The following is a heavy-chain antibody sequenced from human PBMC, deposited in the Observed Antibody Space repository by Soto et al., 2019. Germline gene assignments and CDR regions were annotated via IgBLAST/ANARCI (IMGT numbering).Heavy chain of an antibody. V-gene: IGHV3-53*04. CDR3: ATATYCTGGNCLLDF. J-gene: IGHJ4*02. CDR2: IYSGGST. Sequence: EVQLVESGGGLVQPWGSLRLSCAASEFPLTSNYMSWVRQAPGKGLEWVSVIYSGGSTYYADFVKGRFTISRDNSKNTVYLQMNSLRAEDTAGYYFATATYCTGGNCLLDFWGQGTLVTVSS. CDR1: EFPLTSNY. D-gene: IGHD2-15*01.